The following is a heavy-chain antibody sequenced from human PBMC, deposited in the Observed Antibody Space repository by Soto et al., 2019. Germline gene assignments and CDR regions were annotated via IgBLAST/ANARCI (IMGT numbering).Heavy chain of an antibody. J-gene: IGHJ6*03. D-gene: IGHD6-19*01. V-gene: IGHV3-13*01. CDR2: IGTAGDT. CDR3: ARGPSIRIAVAGSPFNYYYYYMDV. Sequence: PGGSLRLSCAASGFTFSSYDMHWVRQATGKGLEWVSAIGTAGDTYYPGSVKGRFTISRENAKNSLYLQMNSLRAGDTAVYYCARGPSIRIAVAGSPFNYYYYYMDVWGKGTTVTVSS. CDR1: GFTFSSYD.